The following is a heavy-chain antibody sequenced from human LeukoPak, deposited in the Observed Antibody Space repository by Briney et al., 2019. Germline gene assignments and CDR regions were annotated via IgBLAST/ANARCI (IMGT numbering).Heavy chain of an antibody. J-gene: IGHJ5*02. CDR3: ARAAPLWFGELSGWFDP. CDR2: IHYSGST. CDR1: GGSISSYY. V-gene: IGHV4-59*01. D-gene: IGHD3-10*01. Sequence: SETLSLTCTVSGGSISSYYWSWIRQPPGKGLEWIGYIHYSGSTNYNPSLKSRVTISVDTSKNQFSLKLSSVTAADTAVYYCARAAPLWFGELSGWFDPWGQGTLVTVSS.